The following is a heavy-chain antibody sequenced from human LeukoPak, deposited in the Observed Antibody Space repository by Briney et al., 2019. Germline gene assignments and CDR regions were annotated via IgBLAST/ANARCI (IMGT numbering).Heavy chain of an antibody. CDR3: ARGRGWYNY. J-gene: IGHJ4*02. V-gene: IGHV4-34*01. CDR1: GGSFSGYY. CDR2: INHSGST. Sequence: SETLSLTCAVYGGSFSGYYWSWIRQPPGKGLEWIGEINHSGSTNYNPSLKSRVTISVDTSKNQFSPKLSSVTAADTAVYYCARGRGWYNYWGQGTLVTVSS. D-gene: IGHD6-19*01.